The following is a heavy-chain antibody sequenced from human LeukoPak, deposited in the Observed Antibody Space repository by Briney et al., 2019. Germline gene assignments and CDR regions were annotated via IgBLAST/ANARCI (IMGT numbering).Heavy chain of an antibody. CDR3: ATDRGWRTSGYYLYYFEY. CDR2: IKHDGSEK. D-gene: IGHD3-3*01. CDR1: GFIFTNYF. V-gene: IGHV3-7*01. J-gene: IGHJ4*02. Sequence: HPGGSLRLSCAASGFIFTNYFMSWVRQAPGEGLEWVASIKHDGSEKYYVDSVRGRFTISRDNTMNSLYLQMSSLRAEDTAVYYCATDRGWRTSGYYLYYFEYWGQGTLVTYSS.